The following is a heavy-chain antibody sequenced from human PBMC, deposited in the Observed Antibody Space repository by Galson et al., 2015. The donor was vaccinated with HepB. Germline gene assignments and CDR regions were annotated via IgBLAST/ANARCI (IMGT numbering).Heavy chain of an antibody. J-gene: IGHJ3*02. CDR1: GYTFTSYA. V-gene: IGHV1-3*01. CDR3: ARRDYYDSSGYYYDPFAFDI. Sequence: SVTVSCKASGYTFTSYAMHWVRQAPGQRLEWMGWINAGNGNTKYSQKFQGRVTITRDTSASTAYMELSSLRSEDTAVYYCARRDYYDSSGYYYDPFAFDIWGQGTMVTVSS. D-gene: IGHD3-22*01. CDR2: INAGNGNT.